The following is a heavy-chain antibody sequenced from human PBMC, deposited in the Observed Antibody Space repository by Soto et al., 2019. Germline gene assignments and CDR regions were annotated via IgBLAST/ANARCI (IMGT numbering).Heavy chain of an antibody. Sequence: EVQLVPSGAAVKKPGESLSISCQGLGYSFTSYWIGWVRQMPGKGLELMGGIYPGDSDVRYSPSFQGQGDMSADRSTNTVYLQWSRLKASDTDIYYCARWTGDPVFDNWGQGTMVTVSS. CDR1: GYSFTSYW. J-gene: IGHJ3*02. D-gene: IGHD3-9*01. CDR3: ARWTGDPVFDN. V-gene: IGHV5-51*01. CDR2: IYPGDSDV.